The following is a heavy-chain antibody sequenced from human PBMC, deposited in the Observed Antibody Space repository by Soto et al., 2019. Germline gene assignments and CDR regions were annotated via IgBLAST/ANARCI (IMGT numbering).Heavy chain of an antibody. CDR1: GITFSNYM. D-gene: IGHD2-15*01. Sequence: EVQVLESGGGLVQPGGSLRLSCEASGITFSNYMMTWIRQAPGKGLEWVSTITAGGDGTYYADGVKGRFTMSRETSKNTLYLQMNSMRAEDTAVYYCAPHVYCSGGSCQYDAFAIRGQGTMVTVSS. J-gene: IGHJ3*02. CDR2: ITAGGDGT. V-gene: IGHV3-23*01. CDR3: APHVYCSGGSCQYDAFAI.